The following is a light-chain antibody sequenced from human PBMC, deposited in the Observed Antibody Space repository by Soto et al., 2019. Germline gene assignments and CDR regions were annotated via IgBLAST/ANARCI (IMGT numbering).Light chain of an antibody. CDR1: QSISSW. CDR3: QQYNNPLT. CDR2: DAS. Sequence: DIQMTQSPSTLSASVGDRVTITCRASQSISSWLAWYQQKPGKAPKLLIYDASSLESGVPSRFSGSGSGTEFTLTISSLQPDDFATYYCQQYNNPLTFGGGTKAEIQ. J-gene: IGKJ4*01. V-gene: IGKV1-5*01.